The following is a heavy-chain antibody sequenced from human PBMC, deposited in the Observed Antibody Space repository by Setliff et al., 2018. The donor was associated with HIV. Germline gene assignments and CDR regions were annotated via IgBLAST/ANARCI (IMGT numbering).Heavy chain of an antibody. Sequence: GASVKVSCKASGYTFTSYGMSWVRQAPGQGLEWMGWISAYNGNTHYAQKLQGRVTMTTDTSTSTAYMELRSLRSDDTAVYYCARDYYGSGSYSILDYWGPGTLVTVSS. CDR1: GYTFTSYG. J-gene: IGHJ4*02. V-gene: IGHV1-18*01. D-gene: IGHD3-10*01. CDR2: ISAYNGNT. CDR3: ARDYYGSGSYSILDY.